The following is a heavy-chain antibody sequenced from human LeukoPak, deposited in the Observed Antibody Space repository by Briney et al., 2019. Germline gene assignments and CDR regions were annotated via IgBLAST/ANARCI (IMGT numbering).Heavy chain of an antibody. CDR1: GYTLTELS. J-gene: IGHJ4*02. D-gene: IGHD3-22*01. CDR3: ATVGYDSSGYKRYTFDY. V-gene: IGHV1-24*01. CDR2: FDPEDGET. Sequence: ASVKVSCKVSGYTLTELSMHWVRQAPGKGLEWMGGFDPEDGETIYAQKFQGRVTMTEDTSTDTAYMELSSLRSEDTAVYYCATVGYDSSGYKRYTFDYWGQGTLVTVSS.